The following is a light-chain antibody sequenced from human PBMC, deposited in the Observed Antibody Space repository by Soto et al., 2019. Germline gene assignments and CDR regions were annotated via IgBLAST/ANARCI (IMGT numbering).Light chain of an antibody. J-gene: IGKJ4*01. CDR1: QTVRNNY. CDR3: QHFSSYPVT. CDR2: DAS. V-gene: IGKV3-20*01. Sequence: EFVLTQSPGTLSLSPGERATLSCRARQTVRNNYLAWYQQKPGQAHRLLIYDASIRDTGIPDRFSGAVSGTDFTLTISRLYPEDFEVDYFQHFSSYPVTFGGGNKVEI.